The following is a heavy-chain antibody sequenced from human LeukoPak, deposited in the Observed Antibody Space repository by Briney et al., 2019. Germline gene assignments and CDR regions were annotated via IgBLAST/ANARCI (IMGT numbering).Heavy chain of an antibody. CDR2: ISSSGSTI. J-gene: IGHJ4*02. CDR3: AREPKYSSGWAIDY. Sequence: PVGSLRLSCAASGLIFSNSEMNWVRQAPGKGLEWVSYISSSGSTIYYADSVKGRITISRDNAKNSLYLQMNSLRAEDTAVYYCAREPKYSSGWAIDYWGQGTLVTVSS. CDR1: GLIFSNSE. V-gene: IGHV3-48*03. D-gene: IGHD6-19*01.